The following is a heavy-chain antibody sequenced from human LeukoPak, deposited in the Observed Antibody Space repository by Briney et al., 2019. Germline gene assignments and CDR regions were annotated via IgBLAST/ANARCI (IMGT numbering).Heavy chain of an antibody. V-gene: IGHV4-59*01. CDR3: ARESWGYYFDY. CDR1: GGSLGGYS. J-gene: IGHJ4*02. CDR2: IYYSGST. D-gene: IGHD3-16*01. Sequence: SETLSLTCAVYGGSLGGYSWSWIRQPPGKGLEWIGYIYYSGSTNYNPSLKSRVTISVDTSKNQFSLKLSSVTAADTAMYYCARESWGYYFDYWGQGTLVTVSS.